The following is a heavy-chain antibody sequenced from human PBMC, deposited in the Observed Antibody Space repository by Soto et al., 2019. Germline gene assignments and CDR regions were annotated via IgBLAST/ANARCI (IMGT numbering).Heavy chain of an antibody. CDR1: GGSINNSSFY. J-gene: IGHJ4*02. CDR3: ARRPLVRGIIPYYFDS. D-gene: IGHD3-10*01. Sequence: QLQLQESGPGLVKPSETLSLTCTVSGGSINNSSFYWGWVRQPPGKRLEWIGSIYYSGSAYYNPSHKSRRTISVYTSKNQFSLNLRSVTAADTAVYFCARRPLVRGIIPYYFDSWGQGTLVTVSS. CDR2: IYYSGSA. V-gene: IGHV4-39*01.